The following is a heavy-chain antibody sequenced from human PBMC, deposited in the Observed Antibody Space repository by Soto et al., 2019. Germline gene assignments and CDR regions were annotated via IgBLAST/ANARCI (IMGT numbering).Heavy chain of an antibody. CDR3: ASARGPTSGYYPYWFDP. D-gene: IGHD3-22*01. CDR1: GGTFSSYA. V-gene: IGHV1-69*12. CDR2: VIPIFGTA. J-gene: IGHJ5*02. Sequence: QVQLVQSGAEVKKPGSSVKVSCKASGGTFSSYAITWVRQAPGQGLEWMGGVIPIFGTANYAQKFQGRVTINAGESPSTADMGLSSLRSEDTAVDYCASARGPTSGYYPYWFDPWGQGTLVTVSS.